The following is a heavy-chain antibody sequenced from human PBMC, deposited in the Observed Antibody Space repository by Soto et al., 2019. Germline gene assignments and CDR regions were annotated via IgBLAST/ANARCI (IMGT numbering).Heavy chain of an antibody. D-gene: IGHD6-13*01. Sequence: GGSLRLSCAASGFTFSSYGMHWVRQAPGKGLEWVAVISYDGSNKYYADSVKGRFTISRDNSKNTLYLQMNSLRAEDTAVYYCAKDHDSSSYYYGMDVWGQGTTVTVSS. J-gene: IGHJ6*02. CDR1: GFTFSSYG. V-gene: IGHV3-30*18. CDR3: AKDHDSSSYYYGMDV. CDR2: ISYDGSNK.